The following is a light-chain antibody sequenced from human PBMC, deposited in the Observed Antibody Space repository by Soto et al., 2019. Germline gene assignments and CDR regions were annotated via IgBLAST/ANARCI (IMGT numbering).Light chain of an antibody. V-gene: IGKV1-5*01. J-gene: IGKJ1*01. CDR3: HRYDTYS. Sequence: DIQMNQSPSTLPSFVGDRVTIPCRASQNIGDWLAWYRQKPGTAAKLLIYHASTLVSGVPSRFSGSGSGTEFSLTISRLQPDDFATYFCHRYDTYSFGQGTKV. CDR1: QNIGDW. CDR2: HAS.